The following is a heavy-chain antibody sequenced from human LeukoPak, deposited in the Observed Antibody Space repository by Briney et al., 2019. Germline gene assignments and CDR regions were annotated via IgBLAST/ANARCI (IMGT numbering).Heavy chain of an antibody. V-gene: IGHV3-53*01. CDR2: IYSSGST. CDR1: GFTVSSNY. D-gene: IGHD2-2*03. CDR3: AQGGYFAFDM. J-gene: IGHJ3*02. Sequence: GGSLRLSCAASGFTVSSNYMNWVRQAPGKGLEWVSVIYSSGSTYYADSVKGRFTISRDNSKDTLYLQMDSLRAEDTAVYYCAQGGYFAFDMWGQGTMVTVSS.